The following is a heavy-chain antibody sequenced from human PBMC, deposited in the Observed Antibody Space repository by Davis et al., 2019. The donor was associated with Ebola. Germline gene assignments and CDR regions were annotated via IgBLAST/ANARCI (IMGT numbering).Heavy chain of an antibody. CDR1: GFTFTDYA. J-gene: IGHJ4*02. CDR3: ARDSTTVVSQKQLDY. CDR2: MSGNGVSI. Sequence: GESLKISCAASGFTFTDYAMNWVRQAPGKGLEWVSSMSGNGVSISYADSVKGRFTISRDTSKSTVFLQMNSLRDEDTAVYYCARDSTTVVSQKQLDYWGQGTLVTVSS. D-gene: IGHD4-23*01. V-gene: IGHV3-23*01.